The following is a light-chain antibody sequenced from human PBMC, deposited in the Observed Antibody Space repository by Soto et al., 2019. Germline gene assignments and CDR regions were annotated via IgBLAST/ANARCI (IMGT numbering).Light chain of an antibody. J-gene: IGKJ1*01. V-gene: IGKV3-15*01. Sequence: DIVVTQSPATLFASPGERVTLSCRASQFVSSRLAWYQRRPGQVPRLLIYDTSTRAPGISARFSGSGSGTEFTLTISSLQSEDFAVYYCQEYIQWPPGMFGPGTKVDIK. CDR3: QEYIQWPPGM. CDR1: QFVSSR. CDR2: DTS.